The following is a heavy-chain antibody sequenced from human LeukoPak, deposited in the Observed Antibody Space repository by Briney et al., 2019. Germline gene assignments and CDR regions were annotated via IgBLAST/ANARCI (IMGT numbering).Heavy chain of an antibody. CDR2: INAGNGNT. J-gene: IGHJ6*03. Sequence: ASVKVSCKASGYTFTSYAMHWVRQAPGQRLEWMGWINAGNGNTKYSQEFQGRVTITRDTSASTAYMELSSLRSEDMAVYYCARDPNSSGWYASYYYYYYMDVWGKGTTVTVSS. CDR1: GYTFTSYA. D-gene: IGHD6-19*01. V-gene: IGHV1-3*03. CDR3: ARDPNSSGWYASYYYYYYMDV.